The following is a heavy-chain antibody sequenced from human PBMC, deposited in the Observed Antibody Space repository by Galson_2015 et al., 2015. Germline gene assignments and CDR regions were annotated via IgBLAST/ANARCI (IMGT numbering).Heavy chain of an antibody. CDR1: GGTFSSYA. J-gene: IGHJ5*02. CDR2: IIPIFGTA. CDR3: ARDQKNFDLRYNWFDP. D-gene: IGHD3-9*01. Sequence: SVKVSCKASGGTFSSYAISWVRQAPGQGLEWMGGIIPIFGTANYAQKFQGRVTITADESTSTAYMELSSLRSEDTAVYYCARDQKNFDLRYNWFDPWGQGTLVTVSS. V-gene: IGHV1-69*13.